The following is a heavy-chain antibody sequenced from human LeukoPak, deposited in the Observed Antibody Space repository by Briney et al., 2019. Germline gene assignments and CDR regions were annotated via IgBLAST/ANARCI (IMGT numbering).Heavy chain of an antibody. CDR3: ARLFPSWGVAAYFDY. Sequence: PSETLSLTCTVSGGSISSGDYYWSWIRQPPGKGLEWIGYIYYSGSTYYNPSLKSRATISVDTSKNQFSLKLSSVTAADTAVYYCARLFPSWGVAAYFDYWGQGTLVTVSS. CDR1: GGSISSGDYY. D-gene: IGHD3-16*01. V-gene: IGHV4-30-4*08. J-gene: IGHJ4*02. CDR2: IYYSGST.